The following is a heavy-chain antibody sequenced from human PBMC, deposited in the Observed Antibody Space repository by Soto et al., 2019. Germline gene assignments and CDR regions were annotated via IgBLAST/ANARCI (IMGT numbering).Heavy chain of an antibody. CDR2: IYYSGST. J-gene: IGHJ6*02. CDR3: ARGIWFGGNGMDV. CDR1: GGSISSYY. V-gene: IGHV4-59*01. D-gene: IGHD3-10*01. Sequence: QVQLQESGPGLVKPSETLSLTCTVSGGSISSYYWSWIRQPPGKGLEWIGYIYYSGSTNYNPPLKSRVTISVDTSKNQFSLKLSSVTAADTAVYYCARGIWFGGNGMDVWGQGTTVTVSS.